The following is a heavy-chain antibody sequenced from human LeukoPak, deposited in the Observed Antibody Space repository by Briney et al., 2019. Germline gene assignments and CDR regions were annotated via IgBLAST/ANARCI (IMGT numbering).Heavy chain of an antibody. Sequence: KPSETLSLTCTVSGGSISSYYWSWIRQPAGKGLEWIGRIYTSGSTNYNPSLKSRVTMSVDTSKNQLSLKLSSVTAADTAVYYCARGHPWYYYDSSGYVLDYYYYGMDVWGQGTTVTVSS. CDR1: GGSISSYY. CDR2: IYTSGST. D-gene: IGHD3-22*01. J-gene: IGHJ6*02. CDR3: ARGHPWYYYDSSGYVLDYYYYGMDV. V-gene: IGHV4-4*07.